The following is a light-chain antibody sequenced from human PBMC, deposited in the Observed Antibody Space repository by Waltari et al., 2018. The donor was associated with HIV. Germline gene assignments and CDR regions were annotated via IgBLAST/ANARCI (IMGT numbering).Light chain of an antibody. J-gene: IGKJ2*01. CDR3: QQFRTYPRT. Sequence: AIQLTQSPSSLSASVGDRVTITCRASQGIRNALAWYQQKPGRPPKLLIYDASTLEGGVPSRFSGSFSGTDFNLTISNLQPEDSATYYCQQFRTYPRTFGQGATLEIK. CDR1: QGIRNA. CDR2: DAS. V-gene: IGKV1-13*02.